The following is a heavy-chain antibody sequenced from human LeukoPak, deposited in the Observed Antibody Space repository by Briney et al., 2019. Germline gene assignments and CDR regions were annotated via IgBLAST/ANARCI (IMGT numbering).Heavy chain of an antibody. CDR2: IKHSGST. D-gene: IGHD1-26*01. CDR3: ATAGIVGANRKDY. Sequence: SETLSLTCAVYGGSFSGYYWSWIRQPPGKGLEWIGEIKHSGSTNYNPSLKSRVTISVDTSKNQFSLKLSSVTAADTAVYYCATAGIVGANRKDYWGQGTLVTVSS. J-gene: IGHJ4*02. V-gene: IGHV4-34*01. CDR1: GGSFSGYY.